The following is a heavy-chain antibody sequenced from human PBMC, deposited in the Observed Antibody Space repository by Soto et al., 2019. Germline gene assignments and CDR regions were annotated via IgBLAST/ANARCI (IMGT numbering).Heavy chain of an antibody. J-gene: IGHJ6*03. D-gene: IGHD2-21*01. CDR2: INHLGSI. Sequence: SETLSLTCVVSGGSLSDYFWSWIRQPPGMALEWTGEINHLGSINYNPSLKSRVTMSVDTSKNQFSLTLNSVTTADTATYYCARGGISHWAYFYYMDVWDRGTTVTVSS. V-gene: IGHV4-34*01. CDR1: GGSLSDYF. CDR3: ARGGISHWAYFYYMDV.